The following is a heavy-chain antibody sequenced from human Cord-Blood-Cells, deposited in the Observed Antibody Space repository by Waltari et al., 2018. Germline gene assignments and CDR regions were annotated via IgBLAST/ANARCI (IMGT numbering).Heavy chain of an antibody. CDR2: INHSGST. V-gene: IGHV4-34*01. CDR3: ASLNYYYYYGMDV. J-gene: IGHJ6*02. CDR1: GGSFSGYY. Sequence: QVQLQQWGAGLLKPSETLSLTCAVHGGSFSGYYWSWIRQPPGKGLEWIGEINHSGSTNYNPSLKSRVTISVDTSKNQFSLKLSSVTAADTAVYYCASLNYYYYYGMDVWGQGTTVTVSS.